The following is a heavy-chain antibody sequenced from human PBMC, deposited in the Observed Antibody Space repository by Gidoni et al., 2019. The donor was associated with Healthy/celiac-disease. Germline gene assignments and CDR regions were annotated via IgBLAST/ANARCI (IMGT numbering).Heavy chain of an antibody. CDR1: GGSISSYY. Sequence: QVQLQESGPGLVKPSETLSLTCTVSGGSISSYYWSWIRQPPGKGLEWIGYIDYSGSTNYNPSLKSRVTISVDTSKNQFSLKLSSVTAADTAVYYCARFAAAGTLGWFDPWGQGTLVTVSS. D-gene: IGHD6-13*01. V-gene: IGHV4-59*01. J-gene: IGHJ5*02. CDR2: IDYSGST. CDR3: ARFAAAGTLGWFDP.